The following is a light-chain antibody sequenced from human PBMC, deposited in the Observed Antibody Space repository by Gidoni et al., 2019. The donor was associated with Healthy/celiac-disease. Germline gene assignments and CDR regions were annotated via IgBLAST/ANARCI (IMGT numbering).Light chain of an antibody. V-gene: IGKV3-15*01. CDR1: QSVSSN. Sequence: EIVMQQSPATLSVSPGEKATLSCRASQSVSSNFAWYQQKPGQAPRRLIYGASTRATGIPARFSGSGSGTEFTLTISSLQSEDFAVYYCQQYNNWPLHVYTFGQXTKLEIK. J-gene: IGKJ2*01. CDR3: QQYNNWPLHVYT. CDR2: GAS.